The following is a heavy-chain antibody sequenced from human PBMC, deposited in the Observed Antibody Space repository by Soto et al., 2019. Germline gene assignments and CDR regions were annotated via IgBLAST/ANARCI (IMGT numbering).Heavy chain of an antibody. CDR2: ISYDGSNK. D-gene: IGHD2-15*01. V-gene: IGHV3-30-3*01. J-gene: IGHJ4*02. CDR1: GFTFSSYA. CDR3: AREAFMTPDY. Sequence: LRLSCAASGFTFSSYAMHWVRQAPGKGLEWVAVISYDGSNKYYADSVKGRFTISRDNSKNTLYLQMNSLRAEDTAVYYCAREAFMTPDYWGQGTLVTVSS.